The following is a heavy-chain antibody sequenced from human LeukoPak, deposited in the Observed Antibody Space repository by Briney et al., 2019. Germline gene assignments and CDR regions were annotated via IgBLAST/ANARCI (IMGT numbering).Heavy chain of an antibody. CDR3: ARLRGVPAAINWFDP. CDR1: GYSFTSYW. Sequence: GESLKISCKGSGYSFTSYWIGWVRQMPGKGLEWMGIICPGDSDTRYSPSFQGQVTISADKSISTAYLQWSSLKASDTAMYYCARLRGVPAAINWFDPWGQGTLVTVSS. J-gene: IGHJ5*02. CDR2: ICPGDSDT. V-gene: IGHV5-51*01. D-gene: IGHD2-2*02.